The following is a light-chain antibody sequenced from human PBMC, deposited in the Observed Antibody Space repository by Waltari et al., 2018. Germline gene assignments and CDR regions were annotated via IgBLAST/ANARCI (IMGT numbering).Light chain of an antibody. Sequence: EILLTQSPATLSVSPGEGATLSCRASRSVSFKLAWYQQKPGQAPRLLIYGASTRATGVPARFSGGGSGTEFTLTITRLQSEDFSVSYCQQYNNWPLTFGGGTKVEIK. CDR3: QQYNNWPLT. J-gene: IGKJ4*01. CDR2: GAS. V-gene: IGKV3-15*01. CDR1: RSVSFK.